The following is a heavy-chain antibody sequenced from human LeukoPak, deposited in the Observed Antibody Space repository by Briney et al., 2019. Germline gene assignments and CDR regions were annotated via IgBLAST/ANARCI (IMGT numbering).Heavy chain of an antibody. CDR1: GFTFSTYS. D-gene: IGHD6-19*01. CDR2: ISSSSSFI. CDR3: ARDHSSGWYSDYFDY. J-gene: IGHJ4*02. V-gene: IGHV3-21*01. Sequence: GGSLRLSCAASGFTFSTYSMNWVRQAPGKGLEWVSSISSSSSFIYYADSVKGRFTISRGNAKNSLFLQMNSLRAEDTAVYYCARDHSSGWYSDYFDYWGQGTLVTVSS.